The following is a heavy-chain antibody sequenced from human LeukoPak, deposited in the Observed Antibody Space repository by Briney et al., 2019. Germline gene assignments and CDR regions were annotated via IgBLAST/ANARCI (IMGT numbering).Heavy chain of an antibody. CDR3: VPLNWNPPGDFDR. V-gene: IGHV3-7*01. J-gene: IGHJ4*02. CDR2: IKEDGSDK. D-gene: IGHD1-20*01. CDR1: GITFSNYG. Sequence: GGSLRLSCTASGITFSNYGMHWVRQAPGKGPEWVANIKEDGSDKYYVDSVKGRFSISKDNAKNSLYLQMNSLRVEDTAVYYCVPLNWNPPGDFDRWGQGTLVTVSS.